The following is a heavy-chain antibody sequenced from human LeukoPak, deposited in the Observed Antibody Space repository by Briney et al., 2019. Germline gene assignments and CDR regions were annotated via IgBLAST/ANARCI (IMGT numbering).Heavy chain of an antibody. J-gene: IGHJ6*02. V-gene: IGHV5-51*01. Sequence: GESLKISFKGSGYSFTSYWIGWVRQMPGKGLEWMGIIYPGDSDTRYSPSFQGQVTISADKSISTAYLQWSSLKASDTAMYYCASPVHNYYYGMDVWGQGTTVTVSS. D-gene: IGHD6-6*01. CDR3: ASPVHNYYYGMDV. CDR1: GYSFTSYW. CDR2: IYPGDSDT.